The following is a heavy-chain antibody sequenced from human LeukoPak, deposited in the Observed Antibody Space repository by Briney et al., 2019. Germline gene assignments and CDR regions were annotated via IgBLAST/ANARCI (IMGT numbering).Heavy chain of an antibody. CDR2: INPSGGST. D-gene: IGHD6-13*01. CDR3: ARGSSSDWVFDY. V-gene: IGHV1-46*01. CDR1: GYTFTGYY. J-gene: IGHJ4*02. Sequence: ASVKVSCKASGYTFTGYYMHWVRQAPGQGREWMGIINPSGGSTSYAQKFQGRVTMTRDMSTSTVYMELSSLRSEDTAVYYCARGSSSDWVFDYWGQGTLVTVSS.